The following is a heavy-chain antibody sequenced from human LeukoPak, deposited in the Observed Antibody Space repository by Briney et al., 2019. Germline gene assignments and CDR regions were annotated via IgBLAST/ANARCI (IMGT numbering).Heavy chain of an antibody. V-gene: IGHV1-18*01. J-gene: IGHJ6*02. CDR3: ARSTFYSGTRRSYYYGMDV. CDR2: ISAYNGNT. D-gene: IGHD1-26*01. CDR1: GYSFTDNG. Sequence: ASVKVSCKASGYSFTDNGLSWVRQAPGQGLEWMGGISAYNGNTNYAQKLQGRVTMTTDTSTSTAYMELRSLRSDDTAVYYCARSTFYSGTRRSYYYGMDVWGQGTTVTVSS.